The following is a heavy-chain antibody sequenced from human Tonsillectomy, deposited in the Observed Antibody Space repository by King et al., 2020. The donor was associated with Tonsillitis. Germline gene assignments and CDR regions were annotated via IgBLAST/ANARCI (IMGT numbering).Heavy chain of an antibody. Sequence: VQLVESGGGLVQPGRSLRLSCAASGFTFEDYAMHWVRQAPGKGLEWVSVLTWNSGSIGYADSVKGRFTISRDNAKNSLYLEMNSLRAEDTAFYFCAKDLARGFYYGMDVWGQGTTVTVSS. D-gene: IGHD3-10*01. CDR3: AKDLARGFYYGMDV. J-gene: IGHJ6*02. CDR1: GFTFEDYA. CDR2: LTWNSGSI. V-gene: IGHV3-9*01.